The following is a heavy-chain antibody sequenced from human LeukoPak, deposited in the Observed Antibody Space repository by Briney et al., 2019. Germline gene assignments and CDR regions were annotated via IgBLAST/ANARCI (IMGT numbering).Heavy chain of an antibody. CDR2: IYYSGST. Sequence: SETLSLTCTVSGGSISSHYWSWIRQPPGKGLEWIGYIYYSGSTNYNPSLKSRVTISVDTSKNQFSLKLSSVTAADTAVYYCARRYNWNYWFDPWGQGTLDTVSS. D-gene: IGHD1-7*01. J-gene: IGHJ5*02. CDR3: ARRYNWNYWFDP. V-gene: IGHV4-59*11. CDR1: GGSISSHY.